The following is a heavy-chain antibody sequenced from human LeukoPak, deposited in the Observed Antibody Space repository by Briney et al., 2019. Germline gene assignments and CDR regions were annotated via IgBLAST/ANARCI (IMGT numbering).Heavy chain of an antibody. D-gene: IGHD6-19*01. CDR2: IKQDGSDK. V-gene: IGHV3-7*01. J-gene: IGHJ6*02. Sequence: VQPGGSLRLSCAASGFTFSSYWMSWVRQAPGKGLEWVANIKQDGSDKNHVDSVKGRFTISRDNAKKTLYLQMNSLRAEDTALYYCAKDPIPVAGNNYYRMDVWGQGATVTVSS. CDR3: AKDPIPVAGNNYYRMDV. CDR1: GFTFSSYW.